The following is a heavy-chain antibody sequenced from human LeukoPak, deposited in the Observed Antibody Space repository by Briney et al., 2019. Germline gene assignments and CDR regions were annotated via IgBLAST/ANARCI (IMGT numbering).Heavy chain of an antibody. CDR2: IYSGGST. Sequence: PGGSLRLSCAASGFTVSSNYMSWVRQAPGKGLEWVSVIYSGGSTFYADSVKGRFSISRDNSKNTLYLQMNSLRAEDTAVYYCASARRSNYGSLGDWGQGTLVTVSS. CDR1: GFTVSSNY. CDR3: ASARRSNYGSLGD. V-gene: IGHV3-53*01. J-gene: IGHJ4*02. D-gene: IGHD3-10*01.